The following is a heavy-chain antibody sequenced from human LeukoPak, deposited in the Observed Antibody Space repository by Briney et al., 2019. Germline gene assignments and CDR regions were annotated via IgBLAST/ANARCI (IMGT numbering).Heavy chain of an antibody. CDR3: ARHRSYGNLSFFDY. V-gene: IGHV4-59*08. CDR2: IYYTGRT. CDR1: RGSISNYY. Sequence: SETLSLTCSVSRGSISNYYWSWLGQPPGRGLEWIGYIYYTGRTDSSPSLKSRVTMLLDTSKNQFSLRLSSVTAADTAVYYCARHRSYGNLSFFDYWGQGSLVTVSS. J-gene: IGHJ4*02. D-gene: IGHD3-16*01.